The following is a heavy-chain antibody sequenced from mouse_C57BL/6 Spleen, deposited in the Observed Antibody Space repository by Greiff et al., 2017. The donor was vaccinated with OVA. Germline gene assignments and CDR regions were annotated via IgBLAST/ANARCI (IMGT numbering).Heavy chain of an antibody. CDR3: ARPAVVPYYFDY. D-gene: IGHD1-1*01. V-gene: IGHV1-19*01. Sequence: VQLKQSGPVLVKPGASVKMSCKASGYTFTDYYMNWVKQSHGKSLEWIGVINPYNGGTSYNQKFKGKATLTVDKSSSTAYMELNSLTSEDSAVYYCARPAVVPYYFDYWGQGTTLTVSS. J-gene: IGHJ2*01. CDR2: INPYNGGT. CDR1: GYTFTDYY.